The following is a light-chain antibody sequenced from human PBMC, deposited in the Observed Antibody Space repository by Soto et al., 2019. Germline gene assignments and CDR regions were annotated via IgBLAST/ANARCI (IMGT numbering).Light chain of an antibody. Sequence: DIQMTQSPSTLSASVGDRVTLTCRASQSVSVWLAWYQQKPGKAPKLLSYDASSLEDGVPSRFSVSGSGTEFTLTISSLQPDDFATYYCQQYASYSWTFGQGTKVEI. CDR1: QSVSVW. J-gene: IGKJ1*01. V-gene: IGKV1-5*01. CDR2: DAS. CDR3: QQYASYSWT.